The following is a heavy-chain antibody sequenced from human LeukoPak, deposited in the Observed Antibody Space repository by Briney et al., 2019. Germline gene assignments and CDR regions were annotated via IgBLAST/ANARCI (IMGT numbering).Heavy chain of an antibody. Sequence: GGSLRLSCAASGFTVSSNYMSWVRQAPGKGLEWVSVIYSGGSTYYADSVKGRFTISRDNSKNTLYLQMNSLRAEDTAVYYCAKVYVTTMVRGPFDYWGQGTLVTVSS. D-gene: IGHD3-10*01. V-gene: IGHV3-53*01. CDR3: AKVYVTTMVRGPFDY. J-gene: IGHJ4*02. CDR2: IYSGGST. CDR1: GFTVSSNY.